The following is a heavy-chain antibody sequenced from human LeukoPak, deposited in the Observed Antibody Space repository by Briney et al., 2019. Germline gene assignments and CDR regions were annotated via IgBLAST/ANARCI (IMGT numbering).Heavy chain of an antibody. Sequence: ASVKVSCKASGYTFTSYGISWVRQAPGQGLEWMGWINPNSGGTNYAQKFQGRVTMTRDTSISTAYMELSRLRSDDTAVYYCASNYYGSGSRLYYYYYMDVWGKGTTVTVSS. V-gene: IGHV1-2*02. D-gene: IGHD3-10*01. CDR1: GYTFTSYG. J-gene: IGHJ6*03. CDR3: ASNYYGSGSRLYYYYYMDV. CDR2: INPNSGGT.